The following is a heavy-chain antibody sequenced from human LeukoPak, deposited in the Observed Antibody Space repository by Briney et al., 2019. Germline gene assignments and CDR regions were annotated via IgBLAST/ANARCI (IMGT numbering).Heavy chain of an antibody. V-gene: IGHV5-51*01. J-gene: IGHJ4*02. CDR1: GYNFATYW. Sequence: GESLKISCKGSGYNFATYWIAWVRQMPGKGLEWMGIIYPGDSDTRYSPSFQGQVTISADKSITTVYLQWSSLKPSDTAMYYCARSLSSMVTAMGYFDYWGQGTLVTVSS. CDR2: IYPGDSDT. CDR3: ARSLSSMVTAMGYFDY. D-gene: IGHD5-18*01.